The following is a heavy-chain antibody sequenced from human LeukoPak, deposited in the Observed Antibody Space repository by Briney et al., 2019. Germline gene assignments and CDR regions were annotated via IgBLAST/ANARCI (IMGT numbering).Heavy chain of an antibody. D-gene: IGHD3-10*01. CDR3: ARQGVRFYYGSTNWFDP. CDR2: INHSGST. J-gene: IGHJ5*02. V-gene: IGHV4-34*01. Sequence: SETLSLTCAVYGGSFSGYYWSWIRQPPGKGLEWIGEINHSGSTNYNPSLKSRVTISVDTSKNQFSLKLSSVTAADTAVYYCARQGVRFYYGSTNWFDPWGQGTLVTVSS. CDR1: GGSFSGYY.